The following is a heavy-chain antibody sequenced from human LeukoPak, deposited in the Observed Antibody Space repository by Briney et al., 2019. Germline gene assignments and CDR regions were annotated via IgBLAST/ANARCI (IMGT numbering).Heavy chain of an antibody. CDR1: GFTFSSYA. CDR3: AKACSYHLLLYDN. CDR2: ISRSDDSPNYTT. Sequence: PGGSLRLSCAASGFTFSSYAMSWVRQAPGKGLEWVSAISRSDDSPNYTTKYADSVEGRFTISRDNSKNTLYLQMNSLRGEDTAVYYCAKACSYHLLLYDNWGQGTLVTVSS. V-gene: IGHV3-23*01. J-gene: IGHJ4*02. D-gene: IGHD2-2*02.